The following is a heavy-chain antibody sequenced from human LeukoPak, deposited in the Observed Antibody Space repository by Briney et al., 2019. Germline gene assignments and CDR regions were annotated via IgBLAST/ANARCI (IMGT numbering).Heavy chain of an antibody. CDR3: ARGAGNKYSRSWYRDARDAYYMDV. V-gene: IGHV4-34*01. D-gene: IGHD6-13*01. CDR2: INQSGST. Sequence: SETLSLTCAVYGGSFSGYYWSWIRQPPGKGLEWIGEINQSGSTNYNPSLKSRVTISVDTSKNQFSLKLSSVTAADTAVYYCARGAGNKYSRSWYRDARDAYYMDVWGKGTTVTISS. CDR1: GGSFSGYY. J-gene: IGHJ6*03.